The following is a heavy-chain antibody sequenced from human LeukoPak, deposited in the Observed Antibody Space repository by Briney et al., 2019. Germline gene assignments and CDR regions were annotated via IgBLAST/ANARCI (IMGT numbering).Heavy chain of an antibody. CDR3: APPGGVGARHFDY. CDR1: GFTFSSYW. J-gene: IGHJ4*02. Sequence: PGGSLRLSCAASGFTFSSYWMSWVRQAPGKGLEWVSSISSSSSYIYYADSVKGRFTISRDNAKNSLYLQMNSLRAEDTAVYYCAPPGGVGARHFDYWGQGTLVTVSS. CDR2: ISSSSSYI. D-gene: IGHD1-26*01. V-gene: IGHV3-21*01.